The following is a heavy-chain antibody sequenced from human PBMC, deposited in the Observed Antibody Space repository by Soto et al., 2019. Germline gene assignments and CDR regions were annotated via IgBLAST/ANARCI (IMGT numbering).Heavy chain of an antibody. CDR1: GFSFSDYY. V-gene: IGHV3-11*01. CDR3: ARGYSSSWTYNSFDP. Sequence: PGGSLRLSCAASGFSFSDYYMTWIRQAPGKGLEWVSYISSSGGTKYHADSVKGRFTISRDNAKNSLYLQMNSLRAEDTAVYYCARGYSSSWTYNSFDPWGQGTLVTVSS. J-gene: IGHJ5*02. CDR2: ISSSGGTK. D-gene: IGHD6-13*01.